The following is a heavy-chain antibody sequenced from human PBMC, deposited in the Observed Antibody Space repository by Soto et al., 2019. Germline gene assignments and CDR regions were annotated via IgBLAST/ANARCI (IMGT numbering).Heavy chain of an antibody. Sequence: GGSLRLSCTASGFTFNSYGFNWVRQAPGKGLERVAVIWYDGNTKYYADSVKGRFTISRDNLRSTVYLQMNSLTAEDTAVYYCARPLVAPVAGPYYYGMDVWGQGTTVTVSS. D-gene: IGHD6-19*01. CDR3: ARPLVAPVAGPYYYGMDV. CDR2: IWYDGNTK. CDR1: GFTFNSYG. V-gene: IGHV3-33*01. J-gene: IGHJ6*02.